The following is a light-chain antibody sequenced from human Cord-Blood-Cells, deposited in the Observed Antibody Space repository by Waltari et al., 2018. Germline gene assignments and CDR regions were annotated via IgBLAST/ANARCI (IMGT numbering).Light chain of an antibody. Sequence: DIQMTQSPSTLSASVGDRVTITCRASQSISSWLAWYQQKPGKAPKLLIYDASSLESGVPSRVSGSGSGTEFTLTISSLQPDDFATYYCQQYNSYWWTFGQGTKVEIK. CDR3: QQYNSYWWT. CDR2: DAS. CDR1: QSISSW. J-gene: IGKJ1*01. V-gene: IGKV1-5*01.